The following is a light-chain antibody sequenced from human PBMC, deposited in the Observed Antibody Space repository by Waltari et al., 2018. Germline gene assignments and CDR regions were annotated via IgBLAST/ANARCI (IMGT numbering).Light chain of an antibody. CDR3: QQYDGSVVT. CDR1: QYITGSW. J-gene: IGKJ4*01. Sequence: EIVLTQSPGTLSLSPGERVTLSCRASQYITGSWMTWYHQKPGQAPRLLIYAASTRAPGVPDRFSGGGSGTDFTLTISRLEPEDSAIYYCQQYDGSVVTFGGGTKVEIK. CDR2: AAS. V-gene: IGKV3-20*01.